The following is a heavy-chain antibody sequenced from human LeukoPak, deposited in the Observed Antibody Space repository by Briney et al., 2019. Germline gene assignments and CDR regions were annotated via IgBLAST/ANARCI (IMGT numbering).Heavy chain of an antibody. D-gene: IGHD6-13*01. J-gene: IGHJ3*02. V-gene: IGHV1-2*02. CDR2: INPNSGDT. CDR1: GYTFTDYY. CDR3: ARRVAAPGHDAFDI. Sequence: ASVKVSCKASGYTFTDYYLHWVRQAPGQGLEWMGWINPNSGDTHFAQTFQDRVTTARDTSISSAYMELGRLRSDDTALYYCARRVAAPGHDAFDIWGQGTMVTVSS.